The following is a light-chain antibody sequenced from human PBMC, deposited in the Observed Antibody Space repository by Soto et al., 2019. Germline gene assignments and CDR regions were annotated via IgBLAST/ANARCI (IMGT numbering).Light chain of an antibody. CDR1: QNINSY. V-gene: IGKV1-39*01. CDR2: AAS. Sequence: IQITQSPSSLFASVGGRVTITCRARQNINSYLNWYQQKPGKAPKLLIYAASSLQSGVPSRFSGSGSGTDFTLTVSSLQPEDFATYYCHQSYDIPTFGQGTRLEIK. J-gene: IGKJ5*01. CDR3: HQSYDIPT.